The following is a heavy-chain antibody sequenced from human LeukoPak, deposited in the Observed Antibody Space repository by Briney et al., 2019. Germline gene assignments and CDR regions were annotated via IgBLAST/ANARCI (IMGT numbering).Heavy chain of an antibody. CDR2: IYHGGPT. CDR1: GYSITSGYY. D-gene: IGHD3-10*01. J-gene: IGHJ6*03. V-gene: IGHV4-38-2*02. Sequence: PSETLSLTCSVSGYSITSGYYWGWIRQPPGKGLEWIGGIYHGGPTYYNPSLMSRVTMSVDTSKNQFSLKLSSVTAADTAVYYCARDRGGKFGYMDVWGKGTTVTVSS. CDR3: ARDRGGKFGYMDV.